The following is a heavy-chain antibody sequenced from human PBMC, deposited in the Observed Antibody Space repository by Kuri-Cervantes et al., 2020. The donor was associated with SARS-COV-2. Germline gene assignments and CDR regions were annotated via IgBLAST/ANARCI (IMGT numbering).Heavy chain of an antibody. J-gene: IGHJ3*01. CDR3: VRIPPGHITVFGVVIPAAFDV. CDR1: GGSISSSSYY. V-gene: IGHV4-39*07. Sequence: SETLSLTCTVSGGSISSSSYYWGWIRQPPGKGLEWIGSMYHSGSTTYNPFLKSRVTISVDTSKNQFSLMLTSVTAADTAVYYCVRIPPGHITVFGVVIPAAFDVWGQGTMVTVSS. CDR2: MYHSGST. D-gene: IGHD3-3*01.